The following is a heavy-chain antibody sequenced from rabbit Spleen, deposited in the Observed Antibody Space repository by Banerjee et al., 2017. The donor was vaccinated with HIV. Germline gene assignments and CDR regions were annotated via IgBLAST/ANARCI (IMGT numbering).Heavy chain of an antibody. CDR3: ARDSSSSFSSYGMDL. CDR2: MDTTDYTT. J-gene: IGHJ6*01. Sequence: QEQLEESGGGLVKPGASLTLTCTASGFSFSNKAVMSWVRQAPGKGLEWIGCMDTTDYTTYYANWPKGRFTISKASSTTVTLKMTSLTAADTATYFCARDSSSSFSSYGMDLWGQGTLVTVS. D-gene: IGHD1-1*01. CDR1: GFSFSNKAV. V-gene: IGHV1S45*01.